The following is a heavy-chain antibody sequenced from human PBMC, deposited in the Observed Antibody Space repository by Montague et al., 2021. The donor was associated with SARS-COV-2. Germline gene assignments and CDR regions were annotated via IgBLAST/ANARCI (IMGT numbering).Heavy chain of an antibody. D-gene: IGHD3-22*01. CDR3: ARGGYYDYAFDI. CDR2: INYSGST. J-gene: IGHJ3*02. CDR1: GGSISSYY. V-gene: IGHV4-59*01. Sequence: SETLSLTCTVSGGSISSYYYCWIRQPPGKGLEWIGYINYSGSTTXNPSLKSRVTISVDTSKNQFSLKLSSVTAADTAVYYCARGGYYDYAFDIWGQGTMVTVSS.